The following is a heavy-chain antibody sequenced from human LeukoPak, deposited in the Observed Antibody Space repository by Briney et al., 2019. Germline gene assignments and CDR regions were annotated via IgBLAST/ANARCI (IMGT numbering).Heavy chain of an antibody. V-gene: IGHV4-39*07. CDR1: GGSISSSSYY. D-gene: IGHD6-19*01. Sequence: SETLSLTCTVSGGSISSSSYYWGWIRQPPGKGLEWIGSIYYSGSTYYNPSLKSRVTISVDTSKNQFSLKVSSVTAADTAVYYCARIRGIAVSGGIDPWGQRTLVTVSS. J-gene: IGHJ5*02. CDR2: IYYSGST. CDR3: ARIRGIAVSGGIDP.